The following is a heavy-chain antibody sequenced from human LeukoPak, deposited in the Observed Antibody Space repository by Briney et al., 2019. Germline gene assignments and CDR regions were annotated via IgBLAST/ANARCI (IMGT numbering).Heavy chain of an antibody. CDR1: GGSISSYY. D-gene: IGHD5-24*01. V-gene: IGHV4-4*09. CDR3: ARQLRAFDI. CDR2: IYTSGST. Sequence: SETLSLTCTVSGGSISSYYWSWIRQPPGKGLEWIGYIYTSGSTNYNPSLKSRVTISVDTSKNQFSLKLSSVTAADTAVYYCARQLRAFDIWGQGTMVTVSS. J-gene: IGHJ3*02.